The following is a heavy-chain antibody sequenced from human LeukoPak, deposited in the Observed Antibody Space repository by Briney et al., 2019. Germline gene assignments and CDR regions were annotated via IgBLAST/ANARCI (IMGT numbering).Heavy chain of an antibody. CDR3: ARGRQSWYYYDSSGYNDAFDI. J-gene: IGHJ3*02. CDR2: INHSGST. V-gene: IGHV4-34*01. CDR1: GGSFSGYY. Sequence: SETLSLTCAVYGGSFSGYYWSWIRQPPGKGLEWIGEINHSGSTNYNPSLKSRVTISVDTSKNQFSLKLSSVTAADTAVYYCARGRQSWYYYDSSGYNDAFDIWGQGTMVTVSS. D-gene: IGHD3-22*01.